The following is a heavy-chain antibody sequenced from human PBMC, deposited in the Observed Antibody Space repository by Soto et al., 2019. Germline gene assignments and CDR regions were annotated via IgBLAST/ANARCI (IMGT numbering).Heavy chain of an antibody. CDR2: INHSGST. J-gene: IGHJ4*02. D-gene: IGHD6-13*01. CDR3: ARDLRIAAAAGL. V-gene: IGHV4-34*01. Sequence: PSETLSLTSAVYGGSFSGYYWSWIRQPPGKGLEWIGEINHSGSTNYNPSLKSRVTISVDTSKNQFSLKLSSVTAADTAVYYCARDLRIAAAAGLWGQGTLVTVSS. CDR1: GGSFSGYY.